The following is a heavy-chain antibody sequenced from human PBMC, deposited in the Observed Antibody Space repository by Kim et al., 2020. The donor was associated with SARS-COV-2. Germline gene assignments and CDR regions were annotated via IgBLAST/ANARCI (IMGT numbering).Heavy chain of an antibody. CDR3: ARERGNDYGDYTHWGDYYYGMDV. J-gene: IGHJ6*02. CDR2: IYSGGST. Sequence: GGSLRLSCADSGFTVSSNYMSWVRQAPGKGLEWVSVIYSGGSTYYADSVKGRFNISRDNSKNTLYLQMNSLRAEDTAVYYCARERGNDYGDYTHWGDYYYGMDVWGQGTTVTVSS. CDR1: GFTVSSNY. D-gene: IGHD4-17*01. V-gene: IGHV3-53*01.